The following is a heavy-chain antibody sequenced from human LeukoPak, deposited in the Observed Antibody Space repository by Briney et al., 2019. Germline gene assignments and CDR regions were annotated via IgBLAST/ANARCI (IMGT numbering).Heavy chain of an antibody. Sequence: GESLKISCKGSGYSFTSYWIGWVRQMPGKGLEWMGIIYPGDSDTRYSPSFQGQVTISADKSISTAYLQWSSLKASDTAMYYCAGAVDTAMVPVDYWGQGTLLTVSS. CDR1: GYSFTSYW. CDR3: AGAVDTAMVPVDY. D-gene: IGHD5-18*01. V-gene: IGHV5-51*01. J-gene: IGHJ4*02. CDR2: IYPGDSDT.